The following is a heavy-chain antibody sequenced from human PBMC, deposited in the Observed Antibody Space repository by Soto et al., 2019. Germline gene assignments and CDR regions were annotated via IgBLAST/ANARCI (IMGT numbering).Heavy chain of an antibody. CDR2: ISYDGTNK. J-gene: IGHJ6*02. Sequence: GGSLRLSCAASGFTFSSYGMHWVRQAPGKGLEWVAVISYDGTNKYYADSVKGRFTISRDNSKKTQYLQMNSLRVEDTAVYYCAKEVYCSGGSCYSKDYYYYYGMDVWGQGTTVTVSS. CDR1: GFTFSSYG. CDR3: AKEVYCSGGSCYSKDYYYYYGMDV. D-gene: IGHD2-15*01. V-gene: IGHV3-30*18.